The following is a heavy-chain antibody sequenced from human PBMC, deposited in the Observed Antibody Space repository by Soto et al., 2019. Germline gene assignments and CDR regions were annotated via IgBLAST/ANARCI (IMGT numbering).Heavy chain of an antibody. CDR2: ISAYNGNT. J-gene: IGHJ4*02. Sequence: QVKLVQSGTEVKKPGASMKVSCKASGYSFATSGISWVRQAPGQGLVWMGWISAYNGNTNYDQKLQDRSIMTTDTSTSTAYLELRSLRSDDTAVYYCARAGQYYDSSGYADCGQGPLVTVSS. V-gene: IGHV1-18*01. CDR3: ARAGQYYDSSGYAD. D-gene: IGHD3-22*01. CDR1: GYSFATSG.